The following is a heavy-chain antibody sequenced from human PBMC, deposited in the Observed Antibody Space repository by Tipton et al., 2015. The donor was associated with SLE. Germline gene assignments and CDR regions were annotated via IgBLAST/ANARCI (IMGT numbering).Heavy chain of an antibody. V-gene: IGHV4-34*01. CDR1: GGSFSGYY. Sequence: TLSLTCAVYGGSFSGYYWSWIRQPPGKGLEWIGEINHSGSTNYNPSLKSRVTISVGTSKNQFALKLSSVTAADTAVYYCARGPEREPRSSWYYFDYWGQGTLVTVSS. CDR2: INHSGST. D-gene: IGHD6-13*01. J-gene: IGHJ4*02. CDR3: ARGPEREPRSSWYYFDY.